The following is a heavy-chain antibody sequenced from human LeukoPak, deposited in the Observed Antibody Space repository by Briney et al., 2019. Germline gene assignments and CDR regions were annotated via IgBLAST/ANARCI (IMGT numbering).Heavy chain of an antibody. CDR3: ARVRPGAHFDS. Sequence: GGSLRLSCAASGSIFSCCWMAWVRQAPGKELEWVAHMKEDGSETYYVGSVKGRFTISRDNAKNSLYLQMNSLKVEDTAVYYCARVRPGAHFDSWGQGTLVTVSS. V-gene: IGHV3-7*03. J-gene: IGHJ4*02. D-gene: IGHD7-27*01. CDR2: MKEDGSET. CDR1: GSIFSCCW.